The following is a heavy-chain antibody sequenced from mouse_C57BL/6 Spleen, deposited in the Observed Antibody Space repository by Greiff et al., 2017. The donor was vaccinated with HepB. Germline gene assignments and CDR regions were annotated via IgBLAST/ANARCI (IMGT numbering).Heavy chain of an antibody. V-gene: IGHV1-39*01. Sequence: EVQLVESGPELVKPGASVKISCKASGYSFTDYNMNWVKQSNGKSLEWIGVINPNYGTTSYNQKFKGKATLTVDQSSSTAYMQLNSLTSEDSAVYYCARRGVYYGNYDAMDYWGQGTSVTVSS. CDR2: INPNYGTT. J-gene: IGHJ4*01. CDR3: ARRGVYYGNYDAMDY. D-gene: IGHD2-1*01. CDR1: GYSFTDYN.